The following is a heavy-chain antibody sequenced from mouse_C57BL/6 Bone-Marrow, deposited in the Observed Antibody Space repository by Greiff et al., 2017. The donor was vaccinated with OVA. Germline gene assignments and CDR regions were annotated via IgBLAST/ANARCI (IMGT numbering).Heavy chain of an antibody. J-gene: IGHJ1*03. D-gene: IGHD2-4*01. Sequence: VQLQQPGAELVKPGASVKLSCKASGYTFTSYWMHWVKQRPGQGLEWIGMIHPNSGSTNYNEKFKSKATLTVDKSSSTAYMQLSSLTSEDSAVYYCAREDYDGYWYFDVWGTGTTVTVSS. V-gene: IGHV1-64*01. CDR3: AREDYDGYWYFDV. CDR2: IHPNSGST. CDR1: GYTFTSYW.